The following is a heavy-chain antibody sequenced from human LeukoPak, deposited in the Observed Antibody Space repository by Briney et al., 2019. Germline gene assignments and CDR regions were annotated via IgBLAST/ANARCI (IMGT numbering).Heavy chain of an antibody. D-gene: IGHD3-10*01. Sequence: ASVKVSCKASGYTFTSYGISWVRQAPGQGLEWMGWISAYNGNTNFAQKLQGRVTMTTDTSTSTAYMELRSLRSDDTAVYYCARDRTMVRGATVGYWGQGTLVTVSS. CDR2: ISAYNGNT. J-gene: IGHJ4*02. V-gene: IGHV1-18*01. CDR1: GYTFTSYG. CDR3: ARDRTMVRGATVGY.